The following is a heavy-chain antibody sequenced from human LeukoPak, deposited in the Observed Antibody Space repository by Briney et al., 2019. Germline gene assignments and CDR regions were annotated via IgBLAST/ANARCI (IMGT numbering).Heavy chain of an antibody. CDR3: ARVSGYDLQVMDV. D-gene: IGHD5-12*01. CDR2: IWYGGSNK. J-gene: IGHJ6*03. V-gene: IGHV3-33*08. Sequence: GGSLRLSCAASGFTFSSYGMHWVRQAPGRGLEWVAVIWYGGSNKYYADSVKGRFTISRDNSKNTLYLQMNSLRAEDTAVYYCARVSGYDLQVMDVWGKGTTVTVSS. CDR1: GFTFSSYG.